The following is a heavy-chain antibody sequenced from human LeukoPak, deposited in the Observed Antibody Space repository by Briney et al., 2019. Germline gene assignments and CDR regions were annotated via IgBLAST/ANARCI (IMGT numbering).Heavy chain of an antibody. Sequence: GGSLRLSCAASGFTFSSYSMNWVRRAPGKGLEWVSSISGISSYIYYADSVKGRFTISRDNAKNSLYLQMNSLRAEDTAVYYCARGYGSGSYYGDYWGQGTLVTVSS. J-gene: IGHJ4*02. D-gene: IGHD3-10*01. CDR1: GFTFSSYS. CDR3: ARGYGSGSYYGDY. CDR2: ISGISSYI. V-gene: IGHV3-21*01.